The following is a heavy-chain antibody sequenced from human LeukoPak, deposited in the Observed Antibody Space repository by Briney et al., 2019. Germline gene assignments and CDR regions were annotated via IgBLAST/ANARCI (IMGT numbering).Heavy chain of an antibody. V-gene: IGHV1-69*06. Sequence: GSSVKVSCKASGGTFISYAISWVRQAPGQGLEWMGRIIPIFGTANYAQKFQGRVAITADKSTSTAYMELSSLRSEDTAVYYCARDSPSPNYDILTGHPYYFDYWGQGTLVTVSS. CDR3: ARDSPSPNYDILTGHPYYFDY. CDR1: GGTFISYA. J-gene: IGHJ4*02. CDR2: IIPIFGTA. D-gene: IGHD3-9*01.